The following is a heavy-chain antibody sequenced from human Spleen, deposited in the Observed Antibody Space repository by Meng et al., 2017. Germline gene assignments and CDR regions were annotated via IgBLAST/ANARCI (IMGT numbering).Heavy chain of an antibody. D-gene: IGHD2-15*01. J-gene: IGHJ5*02. CDR1: GFTFSDYY. V-gene: IGHV3-11*01. CDR2: ISSSGSTI. CDR3: ARDLLPAYGYCSGGSCSPPNNWFDP. Sequence: LSLTCAASGFTFSDYYMSWIRRAPGKGLEWVSYISSSGSTIYYADSVKGRFTISRDNAKNSLYLQMNSLRAEDTAVYYCARDLLPAYGYCSGGSCSPPNNWFDPWGQGTLVTVSS.